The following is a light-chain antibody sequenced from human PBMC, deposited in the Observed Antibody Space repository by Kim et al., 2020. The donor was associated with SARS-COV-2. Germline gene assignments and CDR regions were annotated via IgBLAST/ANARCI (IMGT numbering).Light chain of an antibody. V-gene: IGLV6-57*04. CDR3: QSYDSSNLWV. CDR1: SGSIASNY. J-gene: IGLJ3*02. Sequence: NFMLTQPHSVSESPGKTVTISCTRSSGSIASNYVQWYQQRPGSAPTTVIYEDNQRPSGVPDRFSGSIDSSSNSASLTISRLKTEDEADYYCQSYDSSNLWVFGGGTQLTVL. CDR2: EDN.